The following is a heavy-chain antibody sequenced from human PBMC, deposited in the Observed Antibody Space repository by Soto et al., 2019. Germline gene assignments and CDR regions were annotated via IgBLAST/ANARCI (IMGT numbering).Heavy chain of an antibody. D-gene: IGHD1-1*01. V-gene: IGHV3-15*01. Sequence: SVSNAWMSWVRQVPGKGLEWVGRIRRKSEGGTTDYAAPVKGRFTISRDDSENTLHLQMNSLKTEDTAVYYCVTSQGFNDVGSDYWGQGTLVTVSS. CDR1: SVSNAW. J-gene: IGHJ4*02. CDR3: VTSQGFNDVGSDY. CDR2: IRRKSEGGTT.